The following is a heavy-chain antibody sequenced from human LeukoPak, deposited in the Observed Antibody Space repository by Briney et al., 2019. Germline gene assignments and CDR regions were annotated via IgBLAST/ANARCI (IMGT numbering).Heavy chain of an antibody. CDR2: ISGSSSYT. Sequence: PGGSLRHSCAASGFTFSDYYMTWIRQAPGKGLEWVSYISGSSSYTNHAGSVKGRFTISRDNAKNSLFLRMSSLRVEDTAVYYCARPRTAWSSHWYFEVWGRGTLVTVSS. V-gene: IGHV3-11*03. J-gene: IGHJ2*01. CDR3: ARPRTAWSSHWYFEV. D-gene: IGHD1-1*01. CDR1: GFTFSDYY.